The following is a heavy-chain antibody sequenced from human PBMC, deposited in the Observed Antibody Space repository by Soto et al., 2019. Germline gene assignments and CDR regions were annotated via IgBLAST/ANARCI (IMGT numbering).Heavy chain of an antibody. D-gene: IGHD7-27*01. CDR1: GFIFSNYA. CDR2: ISDSGNYI. J-gene: IGHJ5*02. CDR3: AKDPQTWGSIWFDA. V-gene: IGHV3-23*01. Sequence: EVHLLESGGGLVQPGGSLRLSCAASGFIFSNYAMSWVRQAPGKGPEWVSSISDSGNYIEYADSVEGRFTISRDNSKNTLYLQMNSARAEDTASYYCAKDPQTWGSIWFDAWGQGTQVTVSS.